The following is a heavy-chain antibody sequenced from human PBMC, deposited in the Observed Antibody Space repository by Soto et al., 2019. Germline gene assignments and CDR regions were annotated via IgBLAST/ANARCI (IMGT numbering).Heavy chain of an antibody. D-gene: IGHD5-12*01. CDR1: GFTFSSNS. CDR3: AKWDGYGDH. J-gene: IGHJ5*02. V-gene: IGHV3-23*01. Sequence: PGGSLRLSCAASGFTFSSNSFTWVRQAPGKGLEYVSGISIGGDKTWHADSVKGRFTASRDNSKNTVYLQMNSLRVDDTAVYYCAKWDGYGDHWGQGTLVTVSS. CDR2: ISIGGDKT.